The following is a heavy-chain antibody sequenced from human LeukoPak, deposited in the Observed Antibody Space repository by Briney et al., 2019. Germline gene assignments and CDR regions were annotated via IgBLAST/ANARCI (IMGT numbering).Heavy chain of an antibody. J-gene: IGHJ4*02. CDR3: ARGRRYCGGDCSSVFDY. V-gene: IGHV1-8*01. CDR2: MNPNSGNT. Sequence: ASVKVSCKASGYTFTSYDINWVRQATGRGLEWMGWMNPNSGNTGYAQKFQGRVTMTRNTSISTAYMELSSLRSEDTAVYYCARGRRYCGGDCSSVFDYWGQGTLVTVSS. CDR1: GYTFTSYD. D-gene: IGHD2-21*02.